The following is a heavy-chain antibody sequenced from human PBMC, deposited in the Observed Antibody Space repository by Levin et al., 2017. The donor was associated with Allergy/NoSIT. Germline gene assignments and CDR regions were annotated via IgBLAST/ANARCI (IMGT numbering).Heavy chain of an antibody. CDR3: ARVAGTFKDTYYYGSGSYYRAFDI. CDR1: GGSFSGYY. CDR2: INHSGST. J-gene: IGHJ3*02. D-gene: IGHD3-10*01. V-gene: IGHV4-34*01. Sequence: SQTLSLTCAVYGGSFSGYYWSWIRQPPGKGLEWIGEINHSGSTNYNPSLTSRATISVDTSKNQFSLKLSSVTAADTAVYYCARVAGTFKDTYYYGSGSYYRAFDIWGQGTMVTVSS.